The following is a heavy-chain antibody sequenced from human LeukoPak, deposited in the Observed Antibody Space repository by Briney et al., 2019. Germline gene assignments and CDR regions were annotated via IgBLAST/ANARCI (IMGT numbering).Heavy chain of an antibody. D-gene: IGHD3-16*02. CDR3: ARDGSYIGGVIVSGDY. Sequence: GASVKVSCEASGYTFTSYGISWVRQTPGQGLEWMGWISAYNGNTNSAQKLQGRVTMTTDTSTSTAYMELRSLRSDDTAVYYCARDGSYIGGVIVSGDYWGQGTLVTVSS. J-gene: IGHJ4*02. V-gene: IGHV1-18*01. CDR1: GYTFTSYG. CDR2: ISAYNGNT.